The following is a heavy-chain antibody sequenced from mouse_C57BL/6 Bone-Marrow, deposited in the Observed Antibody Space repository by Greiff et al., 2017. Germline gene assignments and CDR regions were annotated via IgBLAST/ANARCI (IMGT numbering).Heavy chain of an antibody. CDR3: ASYYGSSYGY. V-gene: IGHV1-4*01. CDR1: GYTFTSYT. D-gene: IGHD1-1*01. Sequence: VKVVESGAELARPGASVKMSCKASGYTFTSYTMHWVKQRPGQGLEWIGYINPSSGYTKYNQKFKDKATLTADKSSSTAYMQLSSLTSEDSAVYYCASYYGSSYGYWGQGTTLTVSS. J-gene: IGHJ2*01. CDR2: INPSSGYT.